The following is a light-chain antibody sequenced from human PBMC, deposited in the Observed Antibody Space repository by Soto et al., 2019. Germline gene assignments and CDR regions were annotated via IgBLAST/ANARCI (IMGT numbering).Light chain of an antibody. J-gene: IGKJ1*01. CDR1: QPISSW. CDR3: QQGYNFPRA. V-gene: IGKV1-12*01. Sequence: DIQMTQSPSSISASVGDRVTITCRASQPISSWLAWYQQVPGQAPYLLIYPASTLQSGVPSRFRGSGSGTDFTITINSLQPEDFATYYCQQGYNFPRAFGQGTRVEI. CDR2: PAS.